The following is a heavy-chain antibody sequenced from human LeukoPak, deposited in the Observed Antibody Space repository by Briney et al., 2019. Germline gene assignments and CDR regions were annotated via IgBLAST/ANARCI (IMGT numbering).Heavy chain of an antibody. J-gene: IGHJ6*03. CDR2: INSGGRT. Sequence: GGSLRLSCAASGSSFSSSYMNWVRQAPGQGLEWVSFINSGGRTNYGDSVKGRFTISRDNSKNTLYLQMNSLRAEDTAVYYCARSELPARLPVPARSHYYYYSYMDVWGEGIPVTVSS. D-gene: IGHD6-6*01. CDR3: ARSELPARLPVPARSHYYYYSYMDV. CDR1: GSSFSSSY. V-gene: IGHV3-53*01.